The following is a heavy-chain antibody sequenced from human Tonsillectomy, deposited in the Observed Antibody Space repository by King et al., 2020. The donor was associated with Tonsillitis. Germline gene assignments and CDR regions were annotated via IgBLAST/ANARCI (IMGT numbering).Heavy chain of an antibody. CDR2: INQDGSKA. CDR3: ARGARPSSEYSYMDV. CDR1: GFTFSDYW. Sequence: VQLVESGGDLVQPGGSLRLSCEASGFTFSDYWMNWVRQTPGKGLEWVANINQDGSKAYYVDSMKGRFTIARDNAENSLYLQMNSLRAEDTAVYFCARGARPSSEYSYMDVWGKGTTVTVSS. V-gene: IGHV3-7*03. J-gene: IGHJ6*03. D-gene: IGHD3-16*01.